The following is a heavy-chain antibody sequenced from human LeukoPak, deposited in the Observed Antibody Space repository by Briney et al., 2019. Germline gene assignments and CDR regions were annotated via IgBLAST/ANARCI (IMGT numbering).Heavy chain of an antibody. D-gene: IGHD6-13*01. CDR3: ARLSSSWYTYYYYYMDV. V-gene: IGHV4-59*01. CDR1: GDSISTYC. CDR2: IYYSGST. J-gene: IGHJ6*03. Sequence: PSETLSLTCTVSGDSISTYCWSWIRQPPGKGLEWIGYIYYSGSTNYNPSLKSRVTISVDTSKNQFSLRQSSVTAADTAVYYCARLSSSWYTYYYYYMDVWGKGTTVTMSS.